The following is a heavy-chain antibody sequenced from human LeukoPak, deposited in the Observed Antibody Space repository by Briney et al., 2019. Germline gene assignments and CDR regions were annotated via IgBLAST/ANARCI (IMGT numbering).Heavy chain of an antibody. Sequence: GGSLRLSCAASGFTFSNYYMSWVRQAPGKGLEWVANIRQDASAVFQVDSLKGRFTVSRDNTKNSLYLQMSSLRVEDTAVYYCARWTHDSAAWRLDYWGRGALVTVSS. V-gene: IGHV3-7*04. J-gene: IGHJ4*02. CDR3: ARWTHDSAAWRLDY. CDR2: IRQDASAV. D-gene: IGHD3-22*01. CDR1: GFTFSNYY.